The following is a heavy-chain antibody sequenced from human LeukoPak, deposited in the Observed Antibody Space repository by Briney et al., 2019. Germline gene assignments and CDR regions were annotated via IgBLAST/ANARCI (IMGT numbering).Heavy chain of an antibody. Sequence: SGPTLVKPTQTLTVTCTFSGFSLSTSGVGVGWIRQPPGKALEWLALIYWNDDKRYRPSLKSRLTITKDTSKDQVVLTMTNMDPVDTATYYCAQRHGDYSFDYWGQRTLVTVSS. V-gene: IGHV2-5*01. J-gene: IGHJ4*02. CDR3: AQRHGDYSFDY. CDR1: GFSLSTSGVG. D-gene: IGHD4-17*01. CDR2: IYWNDDK.